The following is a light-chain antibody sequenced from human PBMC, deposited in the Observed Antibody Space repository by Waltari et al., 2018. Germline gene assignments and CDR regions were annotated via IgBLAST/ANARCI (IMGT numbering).Light chain of an antibody. J-gene: IGLJ2*01. V-gene: IGLV2-14*03. Sequence: QSALTQPASVSGSPAQSITIPSTGTSRDVGSYTYVSWYQQHPGKAPKLIIYDVTNRPSGVSNRFSGSKSGNTASLTISGLQAEDEADYYCSSYMDTTTLELFGGGTSLTVL. CDR1: SRDVGSYTY. CDR2: DVT. CDR3: SSYMDTTTLEL.